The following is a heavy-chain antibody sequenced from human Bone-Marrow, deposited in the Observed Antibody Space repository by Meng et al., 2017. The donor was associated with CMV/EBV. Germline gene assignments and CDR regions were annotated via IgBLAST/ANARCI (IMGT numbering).Heavy chain of an antibody. J-gene: IGHJ4*02. CDR3: ARSLFSGGLDY. CDR2: IYSGGST. CDR1: GFAVSSND. Sequence: LSSAASGFAVSSNDMGWVHQAPGKGLGWGSVIYSGGSTYYADSVKGRFTISRDNSKNTLYLQMNSLRAEDTAVYYCARSLFSGGLDYWGQGTLVTVSS. D-gene: IGHD6-19*01. V-gene: IGHV3-53*01.